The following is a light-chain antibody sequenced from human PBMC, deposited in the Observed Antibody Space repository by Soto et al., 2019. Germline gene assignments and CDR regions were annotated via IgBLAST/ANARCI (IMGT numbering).Light chain of an antibody. Sequence: EIVLTQSPATLSLSPGERATLSCRASQSVSRYLAWYQQKSGQAPRLLIYDASNRATGIPARFSGSGSGTDFTLTISSLEPEDFAVYYCQHRSNWPLTFGGGTKVEIK. J-gene: IGKJ4*01. CDR2: DAS. V-gene: IGKV3-11*01. CDR1: QSVSRY. CDR3: QHRSNWPLT.